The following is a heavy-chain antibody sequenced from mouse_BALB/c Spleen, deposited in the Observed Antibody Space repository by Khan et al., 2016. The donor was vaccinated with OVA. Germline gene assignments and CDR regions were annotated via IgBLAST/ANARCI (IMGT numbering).Heavy chain of an antibody. V-gene: IGHV14-3*02. CDR2: IAPANGKT. J-gene: IGHJ1*01. D-gene: IGHD6-1*01. Sequence: EVQLQQSGAELVKPGASVKLSCSASGFNIKDSYIHWVKQRPEQGLEWIGRIAPANGKTEYAPKFQGKATITADTSSNTSYLQLSRLTSADSAVSYCAHPSKAPGYFEVWAAGTTVTAPS. CDR1: GFNIKDSY. CDR3: AHPSKAPGYFEV.